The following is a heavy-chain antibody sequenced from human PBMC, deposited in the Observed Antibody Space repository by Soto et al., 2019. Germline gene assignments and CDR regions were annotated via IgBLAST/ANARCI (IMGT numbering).Heavy chain of an antibody. CDR2: ISAYNGNT. CDR1: GYTFTSYG. CDR3: ARDQGSSWGYYYYYGMDV. J-gene: IGHJ6*02. Sequence: ASVKVSCKASGYTFTSYGINWVRQAPGQGLEWMGWISAYNGNTNYAQKLQGRVTMTTDTSTSTAYMELRSLRSDDTAVYYCARDQGSSWGYYYYYGMDVWGQGTTVTVSS. D-gene: IGHD6-13*01. V-gene: IGHV1-18*01.